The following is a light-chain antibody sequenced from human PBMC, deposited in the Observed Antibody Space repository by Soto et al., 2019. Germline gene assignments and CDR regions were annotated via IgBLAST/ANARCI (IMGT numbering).Light chain of an antibody. CDR1: SSNIGAAYD. CDR2: GNS. V-gene: IGLV1-40*01. CDR3: QSYDSSLSGVV. Sequence: QAVVTQPHSGSGAPGPRSTISCTGSSSNIGAAYDVHWYQHLPGTAPKLLIYGNSNRPSGVPDRFSGSKSGTSASLAITGLQAEDEADYYCQSYDSSLSGVVFGGGTKLTVL. J-gene: IGLJ2*01.